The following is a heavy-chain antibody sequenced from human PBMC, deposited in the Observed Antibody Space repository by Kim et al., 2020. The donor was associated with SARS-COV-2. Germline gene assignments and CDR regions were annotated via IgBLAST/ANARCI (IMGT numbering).Heavy chain of an antibody. J-gene: IGHJ6*02. Sequence: SETLSLTCAVYGGSFSGYYWSWIRQPPGKGLELIGEINHSGSTNYNPSLKSRVTISVDTSKNKFSLKLSSVTAADTAVYYCARGEGEGTIRYYYGMDVWGQGTTVTVSS. CDR1: GGSFSGYY. CDR2: INHSGST. V-gene: IGHV4-34*01. D-gene: IGHD3-3*01. CDR3: ARGEGEGTIRYYYGMDV.